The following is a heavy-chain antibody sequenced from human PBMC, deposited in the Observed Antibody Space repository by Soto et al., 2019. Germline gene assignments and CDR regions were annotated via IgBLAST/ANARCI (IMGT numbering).Heavy chain of an antibody. CDR1: GFTFSGSA. CDR2: IRSKANSYAT. J-gene: IGHJ3*02. CDR3: TRPQYYYDSSGYYSSDDAFDI. V-gene: IGHV3-73*01. D-gene: IGHD3-22*01. Sequence: GGSLRLSCAASGFTFSGSAMHWVRQASGKGLEWVGRIRSKANSYATAYDASVKGRITISRDDSKNTAYLQMNSLKAEDTAVYYCTRPQYYYDSSGYYSSDDAFDIWGQGTMVTVS.